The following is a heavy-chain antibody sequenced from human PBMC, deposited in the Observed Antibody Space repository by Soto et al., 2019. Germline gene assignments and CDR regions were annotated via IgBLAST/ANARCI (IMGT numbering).Heavy chain of an antibody. CDR2: IYYRGNA. D-gene: IGHD5-12*01. Sequence: TSETLSLTCSVSDDSINSDKYYWGWIRQPPGKGLERIGSIYYRGNAYYNPSLQTRVTISLDKSKSQFSLKLKSVTAADSAVYFCARLEGLATISYYFDFWGPGALVTVSS. CDR1: DDSINSDKYY. J-gene: IGHJ4*02. CDR3: ARLEGLATISYYFDF. V-gene: IGHV4-39*01.